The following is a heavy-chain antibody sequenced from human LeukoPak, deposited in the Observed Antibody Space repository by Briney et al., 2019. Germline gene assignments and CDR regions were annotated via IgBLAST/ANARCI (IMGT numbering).Heavy chain of an antibody. CDR1: GFTFSTYA. CDR2: ISYDGTNK. CDR3: AKVSDQLLEGYYFDN. D-gene: IGHD2-2*01. J-gene: IGHJ4*02. V-gene: IGHV3-30*18. Sequence: GGSLRLSCAASGFTFSTYAMHWVRQAPGKGLEWVAGISYDGTNKYYADSVKGRFTISRDNAKNTLYLQMNSLRAEDTAVYYCAKVSDQLLEGYYFDNWGQGTLVTVSS.